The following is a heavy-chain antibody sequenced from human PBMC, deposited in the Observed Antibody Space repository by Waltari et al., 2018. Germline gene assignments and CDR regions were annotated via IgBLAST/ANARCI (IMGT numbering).Heavy chain of an antibody. CDR3: ARDGYYDSSGYYNDYGAFDI. J-gene: IGHJ3*02. D-gene: IGHD3-22*01. CDR2: IWYDGSNK. V-gene: IGHV3-33*08. Sequence: QVQLVESGGGMVQPGRSLRLSCAASGFSLSSYGMHWVRQAPGKGLGWVALIWYDGSNKNYVDSVKGRFTISRDNSKNTLYLQMNSLRAEDTAVYYCARDGYYDSSGYYNDYGAFDIWGQGTMVTVSS. CDR1: GFSLSSYG.